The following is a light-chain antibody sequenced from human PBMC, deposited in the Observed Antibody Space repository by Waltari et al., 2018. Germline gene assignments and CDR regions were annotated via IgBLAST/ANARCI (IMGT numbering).Light chain of an antibody. CDR2: EVY. CDR3: NSYAGNNSYV. Sequence: QSALTQPPSASGSPGQSVTISCPGPSTAIGSSNSVSWYQQHPGQAPQLIISEVYKRPSGVPDRFSGSKSGNTASLTVSGLQAEDEADYFCNSYAGNNSYVFGTGTKVTVL. V-gene: IGLV2-8*01. J-gene: IGLJ1*01. CDR1: STAIGSSNS.